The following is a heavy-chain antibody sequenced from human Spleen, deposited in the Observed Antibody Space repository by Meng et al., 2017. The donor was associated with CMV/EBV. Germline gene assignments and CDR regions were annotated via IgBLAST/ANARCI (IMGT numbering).Heavy chain of an antibody. CDR1: GYTFTSYG. J-gene: IGHJ5*02. CDR2: INPNSGGT. CDR3: ARDRAPVVVVVGATTFLGWFDP. Sequence: ASVKVSCKASGYTFTSYGISWVRQAPGQGLEWMGWINPNSGGTNYAQKFQGRVTMTRDTSISTDYMELSRLTSDDTAVYYCARDRAPVVVVVGATTFLGWFDPWGQGTQVTVSS. V-gene: IGHV1-2*02. D-gene: IGHD2-15*01.